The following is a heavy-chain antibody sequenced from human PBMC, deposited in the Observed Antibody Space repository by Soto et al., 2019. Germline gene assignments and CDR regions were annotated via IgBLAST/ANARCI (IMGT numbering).Heavy chain of an antibody. J-gene: IGHJ5*02. Sequence: SETLSLTCTVSGGSISSGGYYWSWIRQHPGKGLEWIGYIYYSGSTYYNPSLKSRVTISVDTSKNQFSLKLSSVTAADTAVYYCARGWLSDIVVVPAAGRWFDPWGQGTLVTVSS. CDR1: GGSISSGGYY. CDR3: ARGWLSDIVVVPAAGRWFDP. D-gene: IGHD2-2*01. CDR2: IYYSGST. V-gene: IGHV4-31*03.